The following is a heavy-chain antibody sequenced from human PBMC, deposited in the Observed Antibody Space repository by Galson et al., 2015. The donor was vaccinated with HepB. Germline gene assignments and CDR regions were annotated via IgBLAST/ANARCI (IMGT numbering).Heavy chain of an antibody. D-gene: IGHD4-11*01. J-gene: IGHJ4*02. CDR3: ARDFYADYSAGDY. CDR1: GFTFSDYY. V-gene: IGHV3-11*01. CDR2: ISNSGSTI. Sequence: SLRLSCAASGFTFSDYYMSWIRQAPGKGLEWFSYISNSGSTIYYADSVKGRFTISRDNAKNSLYLQMNSLRAEDTAVYYCARDFYADYSAGDYWGQGTLVTVSS.